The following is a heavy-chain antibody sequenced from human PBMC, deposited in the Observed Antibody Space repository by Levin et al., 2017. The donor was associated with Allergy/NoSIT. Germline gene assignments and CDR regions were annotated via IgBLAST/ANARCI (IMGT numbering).Heavy chain of an antibody. J-gene: IGHJ2*01. V-gene: IGHV3-11*01. Sequence: GESLKISCAASGFTFSDYYMSWIRQAPGKGLEWVSYISSSGSTIYYADSVKGRFTISRDNAKNSLYLQMNSLRAEDTAVYYCARVLSGGDYAFVSDWYFDLWGRGTLVTVSS. D-gene: IGHD4-17*01. CDR1: GFTFSDYY. CDR2: ISSSGSTI. CDR3: ARVLSGGDYAFVSDWYFDL.